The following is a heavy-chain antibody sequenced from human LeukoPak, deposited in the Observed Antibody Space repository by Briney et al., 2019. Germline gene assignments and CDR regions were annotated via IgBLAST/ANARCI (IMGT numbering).Heavy chain of an antibody. CDR2: IYYSGST. Sequence: PSETLSLTCTVSGGSVSSGSYYWSWIRQPPGKGLEWIGYIYYSGSTNYNPSLKSRVTISVDTSKNQFSLKLSSVTAADTAVYYCARDRDTAMAISYYGMDVWGQGTTVTVSS. J-gene: IGHJ6*02. V-gene: IGHV4-61*01. CDR1: GGSVSSGSYY. CDR3: ARDRDTAMAISYYGMDV. D-gene: IGHD5-18*01.